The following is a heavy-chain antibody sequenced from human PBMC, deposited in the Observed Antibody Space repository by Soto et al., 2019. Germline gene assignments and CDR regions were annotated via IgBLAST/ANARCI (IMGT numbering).Heavy chain of an antibody. CDR2: IIPIFGTT. V-gene: IGHV1-69*14. Sequence: QVQLVQSGAEVKKPGSSGKVSCKTSGDIFSGYSISWVRQAPGQGLEWMGGIIPIFGTTNYAQRFHGRVTITADKSTSTVYMELYSLKSEDTAVYYCARDLGSGYDPGDYWGQGTLVTVSS. D-gene: IGHD5-12*01. CDR3: ARDLGSGYDPGDY. J-gene: IGHJ4*02. CDR1: GDIFSGYS.